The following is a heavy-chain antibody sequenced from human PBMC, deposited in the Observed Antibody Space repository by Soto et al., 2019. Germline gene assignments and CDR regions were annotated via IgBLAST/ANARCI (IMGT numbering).Heavy chain of an antibody. Sequence: EVQLLESGGGLVQPGGSLRLSCAASGFTYTDYAMSWVRQAPGKGLEWVSVVSGGGGSTYYADSVKGRFTISRDNSRNTLYLQLSSLRVEDTAVYYCARRGGSGYYYDPWDFDLWGRGTLVTVSS. D-gene: IGHD3-22*01. CDR1: GFTYTDYA. CDR3: ARRGGSGYYYDPWDFDL. V-gene: IGHV3-23*01. J-gene: IGHJ2*01. CDR2: VSGGGGST.